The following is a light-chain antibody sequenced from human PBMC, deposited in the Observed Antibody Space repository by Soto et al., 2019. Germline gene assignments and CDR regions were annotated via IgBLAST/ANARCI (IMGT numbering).Light chain of an antibody. CDR3: QQRSNWPPEWT. CDR1: QSISSN. V-gene: IGKV3-11*01. J-gene: IGKJ1*01. Sequence: EVVLTQSPVTLSLSPGQRATLSCRASQSISSNLAWYQQKPGQAPRLLISDASNRATGIPARFSGSGSGTDFTLTISSLEPEEFAVYYCQQRSNWPPEWTFGQGTKVDIK. CDR2: DAS.